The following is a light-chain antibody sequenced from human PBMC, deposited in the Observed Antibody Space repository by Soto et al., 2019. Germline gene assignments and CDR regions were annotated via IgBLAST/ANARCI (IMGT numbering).Light chain of an antibody. CDR1: QSISTN. CDR2: GAS. CDR3: QNYNNWPSWT. V-gene: IGKV3-15*01. J-gene: IGKJ1*01. Sequence: EILMTQSPATLSVSPGERATLSCRATQSISTNLAWYQQKPGQAPRLLIFGASTRATGISARFSGSGSGTEFTLTISSLQSEDFAVYYCQNYNNWPSWTFGQGTKVEIK.